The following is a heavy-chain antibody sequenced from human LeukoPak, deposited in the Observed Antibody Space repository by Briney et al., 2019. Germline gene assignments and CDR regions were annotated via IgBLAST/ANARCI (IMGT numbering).Heavy chain of an antibody. CDR2: INPNSGDT. CDR1: GYTFSDYY. J-gene: IGHJ1*01. D-gene: IGHD4-23*01. CDR3: ARGAVVTPWSNAEYFQH. V-gene: IGHV1-2*02. Sequence: GASVKVSCKTSGYTFSDYYIHWIRQAPGQGLEWVGWINPNSGDTDYAQKFQGRVTITADKSTSTAYMELSSLRSEDTAVYYCARGAVVTPWSNAEYFQHWGQGTLVTVSS.